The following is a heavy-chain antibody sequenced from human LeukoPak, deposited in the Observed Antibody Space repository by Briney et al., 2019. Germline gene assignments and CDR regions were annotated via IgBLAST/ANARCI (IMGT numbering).Heavy chain of an antibody. V-gene: IGHV4-34*01. D-gene: IGHD2-15*01. CDR2: INHSEAT. Sequence: SETLSLTCAVYDGSFSGYYWSWIRQPPGKRLEWIGEINHSEATDYNPSFKSRATILVDTSKNQFSLKLSSVTAADTAVYYCAREAQYCSGGRCYGGYFQHWGQGTLVTVSS. J-gene: IGHJ1*01. CDR3: AREAQYCSGGRCYGGYFQH. CDR1: DGSFSGYY.